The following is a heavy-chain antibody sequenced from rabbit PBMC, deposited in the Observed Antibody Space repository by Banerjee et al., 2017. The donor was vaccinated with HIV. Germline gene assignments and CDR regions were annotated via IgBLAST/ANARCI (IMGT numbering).Heavy chain of an antibody. J-gene: IGHJ4*01. D-gene: IGHD1-1*01. CDR3: ARDLVGVIGWNFNL. V-gene: IGHV1S45*01. Sequence: QEQLVESGGGLVKPEGSLKLSCTASGFSFSYSYWICWVRQAPGKGLEWIACIYAGSSGSTYYASWAKGRFTISKTSSTTVTLQMTSLTAADTATYFCARDLVGVIGWNFNLWGPGTLVTVS. CDR2: IYAGSSGST. CDR1: GFSFSYSYW.